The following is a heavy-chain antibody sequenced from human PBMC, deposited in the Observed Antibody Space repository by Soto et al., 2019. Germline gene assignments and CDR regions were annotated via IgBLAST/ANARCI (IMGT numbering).Heavy chain of an antibody. J-gene: IGHJ3*02. CDR3: AREQVRYFDCLAYAFES. CDR2: IWYDGSNK. Sequence: GVSLRLSCAASGFTFSSYGMHWVRQAPGKGLEWVAVIWYDGSNKYYADSVKGRFTISRDNSKSTLYLQRNSLRSEDTAVYYCAREQVRYFDCLAYAFESWGRGTMVTV. D-gene: IGHD3-9*01. CDR1: GFTFSSYG. V-gene: IGHV3-33*01.